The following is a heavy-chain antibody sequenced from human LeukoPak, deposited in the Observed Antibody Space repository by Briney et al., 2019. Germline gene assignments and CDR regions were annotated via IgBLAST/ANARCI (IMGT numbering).Heavy chain of an antibody. V-gene: IGHV3-30*02. J-gene: IGHJ4*02. CDR2: IRYDGGLK. D-gene: IGHD1-1*01. Sequence: PGGSLRLSCAASGFTFSSYSMNWVRQAPGKGLEWVAFIRYDGGLKYYADSVKGRFTISRDDSKNTLYLQMNSLRADDTAVYYCATPPLNIPTGTSDYWGQGTLVTVSS. CDR3: ATPPLNIPTGTSDY. CDR1: GFTFSSYS.